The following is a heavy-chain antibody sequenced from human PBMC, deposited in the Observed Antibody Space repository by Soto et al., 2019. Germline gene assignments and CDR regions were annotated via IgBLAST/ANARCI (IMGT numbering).Heavy chain of an antibody. CDR1: GFTFSSYG. D-gene: IGHD2-8*01. Sequence: QVHLVESGGGVVQPGTSLRLSCEASGFTFSSYGMHWVRQAPGRGLEWVAVIWYNGRNKNCADSVKGRFTISRDNYKNTLYLQMNNLRADDTAVYFCARSPGVKDSYCYMDVWGKGTTVTVSS. J-gene: IGHJ6*03. CDR3: ARSPGVKDSYCYMDV. V-gene: IGHV3-33*01. CDR2: IWYNGRNK.